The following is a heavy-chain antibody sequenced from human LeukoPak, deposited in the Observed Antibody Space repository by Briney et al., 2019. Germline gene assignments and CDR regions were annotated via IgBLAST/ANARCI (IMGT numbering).Heavy chain of an antibody. J-gene: IGHJ5*02. D-gene: IGHD2-2*01. Sequence: ASVKVSCKASGYTFTGYYMHWVRQAPGQGLEWMGWINPNSGGTNYQGRVTMTRDTSISTAYMELSRLRSDDTAVYYCARTRQLPTGWFDPWGQGTLVTVS. V-gene: IGHV1-2*02. CDR1: GYTFTGYY. CDR2: INPNSGGT. CDR3: ARTRQLPTGWFDP.